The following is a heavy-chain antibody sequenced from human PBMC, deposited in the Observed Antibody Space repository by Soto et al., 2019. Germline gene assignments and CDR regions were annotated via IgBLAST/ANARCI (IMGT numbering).Heavy chain of an antibody. CDR1: GYTFTNYG. D-gene: IGHD2-15*01. CDR3: ARSPTYSVDWFDP. V-gene: IGHV1-3*01. CDR2: INAGNGNT. Sequence: ASVKVSCKASGYTFTNYGISWVRQAPGQRLEWMGWINAGNGNTKYSQKFQGRVTITRDTSASTAYMELSSLRSEDTAVYYCARSPTYSVDWFDPWGQGTLVTVS. J-gene: IGHJ5*02.